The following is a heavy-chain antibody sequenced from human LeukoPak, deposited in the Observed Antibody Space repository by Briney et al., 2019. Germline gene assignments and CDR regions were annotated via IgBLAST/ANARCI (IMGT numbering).Heavy chain of an antibody. V-gene: IGHV3-30-3*01. CDR3: ARGDYGDYN. J-gene: IGHJ4*02. CDR1: GFTFSTYA. CDR2: ISSDGSNT. D-gene: IGHD4-17*01. Sequence: AGGSLRLSCAASGFTFSTYAMHWVRQAPGKGLEWVAVISSDGSNTYYADSVKGRFTISRDNSKNTLYLQMNSLRAEDTAVYYCARGDYGDYNWGQGTLVTVSS.